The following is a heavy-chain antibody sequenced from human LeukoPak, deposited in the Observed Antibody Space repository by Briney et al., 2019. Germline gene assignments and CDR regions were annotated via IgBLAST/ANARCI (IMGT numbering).Heavy chain of an antibody. V-gene: IGHV1-18*01. CDR1: GYTFIRYG. J-gene: IGHJ4*02. CDR2: ISAYNGDT. D-gene: IGHD3-22*01. Sequence: ASLKVSCKASGYTFIRYGFSWVRQAPGQGLEWMGWISAYNGDTNYAQKVQGRVTMTTDTSTTTACMELRSLRSDDTAVYYCARDQGNGYLGDYWGQGTLITVSS. CDR3: ARDQGNGYLGDY.